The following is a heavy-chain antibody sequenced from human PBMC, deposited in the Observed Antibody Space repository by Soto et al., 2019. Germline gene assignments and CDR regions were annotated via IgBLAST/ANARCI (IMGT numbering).Heavy chain of an antibody. CDR2: IPATGGDT. J-gene: IGHJ6*02. CDR3: TRASSDRNHMEV. CDR1: GFTFGNFV. V-gene: IGHV3-23*01. Sequence: EVQLLASAGGLVQPGGSLRPSCAASGFTFGNFVMRWVRQTPGTGLEWVSTIPATGGDTYYTDSVNARITISRDNSKNRLYNQMTRLRAENTALYYCTRASSDRNHMEVWGPGTTVTVSS.